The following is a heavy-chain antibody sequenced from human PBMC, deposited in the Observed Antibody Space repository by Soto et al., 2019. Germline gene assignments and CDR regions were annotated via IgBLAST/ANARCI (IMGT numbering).Heavy chain of an antibody. CDR2: IYWDDDR. Sequence: QITLKESGPTLVKPTQVLTLTCSFSGFSLSTLGAGVGWVRQPPGKALEWLALIYWDDDRQYSPSLKTILTITKDTSKNQVVLTLTNRDPVDTGTYFCAHTQLTTGANAFDVWGQGTIVTVSS. CDR3: AHTQLTTGANAFDV. V-gene: IGHV2-5*02. CDR1: GFSLSTLGAG. D-gene: IGHD1-1*01. J-gene: IGHJ3*01.